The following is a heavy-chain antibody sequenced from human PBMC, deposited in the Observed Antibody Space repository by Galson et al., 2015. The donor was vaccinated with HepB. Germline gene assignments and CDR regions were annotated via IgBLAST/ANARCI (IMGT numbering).Heavy chain of an antibody. CDR1: GGTFSSYA. D-gene: IGHD6-6*01. CDR3: ARDHSYSSSSSPGLDAFDI. CDR2: IIPIFGTA. V-gene: IGHV1-69*06. J-gene: IGHJ3*02. Sequence: SCKASGGTFSSYAISWVRQAPGQGLEWMGGIIPIFGTANYAQKFQGRVTITADKSTSTAYMELSSLRSEDTAVYYCARDHSYSSSSSPGLDAFDIWGQGTMVTVSS.